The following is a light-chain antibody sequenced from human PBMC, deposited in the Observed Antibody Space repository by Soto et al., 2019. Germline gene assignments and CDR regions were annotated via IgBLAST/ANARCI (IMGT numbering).Light chain of an antibody. CDR1: QSISSNF. J-gene: IGKJ1*01. CDR3: QQYGGSPRT. V-gene: IGKV3-20*01. CDR2: GAS. Sequence: EIVLTQSPGTLSLSPGEGATLSCRASQSISSNFLAWYQQKRGQAPRLLIHGASNRATGIPDRFSGSGSGTDFTLTITRLEPEDFAVYYCQQYGGSPRTFGQVTKVEVK.